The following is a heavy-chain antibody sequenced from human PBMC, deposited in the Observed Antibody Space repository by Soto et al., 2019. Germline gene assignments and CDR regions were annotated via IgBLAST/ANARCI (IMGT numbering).Heavy chain of an antibody. Sequence: QVQLVQSGAEVKKPGSSVKVSRKASGGTFSSYAISWVRQAPGQGLEWMGGIIPIFGTANYAQKFQGRVTITADESTSTAYMELSSLRSEDTAVYYCARDIKPSVELDWLLYYWGQGTLVTVSS. V-gene: IGHV1-69*01. CDR1: GGTFSSYA. J-gene: IGHJ4*02. D-gene: IGHD3-9*01. CDR2: IIPIFGTA. CDR3: ARDIKPSVELDWLLYY.